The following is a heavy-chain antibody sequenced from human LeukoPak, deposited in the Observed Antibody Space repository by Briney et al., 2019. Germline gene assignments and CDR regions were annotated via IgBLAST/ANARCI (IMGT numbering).Heavy chain of an antibody. V-gene: IGHV3-30*04. Sequence: GRSLRLSCAASGFTFSSYAMHWVRQAPGKGLEWVAVISYDGSNKYYADSVKGRFTISRDNSKNTLYLQMNSLRAEDTAVYYCARNYYDSSGYSDDAFDIWGRGTMVTVSS. CDR2: ISYDGSNK. CDR1: GFTFSSYA. D-gene: IGHD3-22*01. CDR3: ARNYYDSSGYSDDAFDI. J-gene: IGHJ3*02.